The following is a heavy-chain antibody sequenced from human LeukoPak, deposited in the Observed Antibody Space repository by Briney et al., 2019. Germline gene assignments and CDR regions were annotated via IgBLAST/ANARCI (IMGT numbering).Heavy chain of an antibody. Sequence: ASVKVSCKVSGYTLTELSMHWVRQAPGQGLEWMGWINPNSGGTNYAQKFQGRVTMTRDTSISTAYMELSRLRSDDTAVYYCARRSSTSHNFDYWGQGTLVTVSS. CDR1: GYTLTELS. CDR2: INPNSGGT. J-gene: IGHJ4*02. D-gene: IGHD2-2*01. V-gene: IGHV1-2*02. CDR3: ARRSSTSHNFDY.